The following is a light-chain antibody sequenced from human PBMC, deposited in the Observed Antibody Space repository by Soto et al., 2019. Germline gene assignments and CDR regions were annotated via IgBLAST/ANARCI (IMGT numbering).Light chain of an antibody. J-gene: IGKJ1*01. CDR3: QQYYGYPWT. CDR2: RAS. Sequence: DIQMTQSPSTLSASVGDRVTITCRASQSMSDWLAWYQQKTGKAPDLLIYRASSLKSGVPSRFSGSESGTEFTLTISSLQPEDSATYYCQQYYGYPWTFGQGTEVEVK. CDR1: QSMSDW. V-gene: IGKV1-5*03.